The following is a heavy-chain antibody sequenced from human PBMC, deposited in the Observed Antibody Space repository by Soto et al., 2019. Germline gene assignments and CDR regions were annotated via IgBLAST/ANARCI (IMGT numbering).Heavy chain of an antibody. D-gene: IGHD3-22*01. CDR1: GYTFTSYA. CDR3: ARDLYYYDSSGYYGWFDP. Sequence: ASVKVSCKASGYTFTSYAMHWVRQAPGQRLEWMGWINAGNGNTKYSQKFQGRVTITRDTSASTAYMELSSLRSEDTAVYYCARDLYYYDSSGYYGWFDPWGQGTLVTVS. CDR2: INAGNGNT. J-gene: IGHJ5*02. V-gene: IGHV1-3*01.